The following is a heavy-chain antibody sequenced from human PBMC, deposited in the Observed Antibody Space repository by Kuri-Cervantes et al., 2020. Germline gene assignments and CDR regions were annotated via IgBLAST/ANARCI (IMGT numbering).Heavy chain of an antibody. CDR1: GYTFTGYH. CDR3: ASKRQVVVAATNYYYYGMDV. Sequence: ASVKVSCKASGYTFTGYHMHWVRQAPGQGLEWMGWINPNSGGTNYAQKFQGRVTMTRDTSISTAYMELSRLRSDDTAVYYCASKRQVVVAATNYYYYGMDVWGQGTTVTVSS. D-gene: IGHD2-15*01. V-gene: IGHV1-2*02. J-gene: IGHJ6*02. CDR2: INPNSGGT.